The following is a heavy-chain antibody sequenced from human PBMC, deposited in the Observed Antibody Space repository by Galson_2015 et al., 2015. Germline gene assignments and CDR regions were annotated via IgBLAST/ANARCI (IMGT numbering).Heavy chain of an antibody. D-gene: IGHD2-8*01. CDR2: IRKKGNSNAT. V-gene: IGHV3-73*01. J-gene: IGHJ4*02. CDR3: TSSWSGHAQY. CDR1: GFTFKDSV. Sequence: SLRLSCAASGFTFKDSVIHWVRQASGKGLEWVARIRKKGNSNATLYAASVKGRFTISRDDSKNTAFLEMNSLKTDDTAEYYCTSSWSGHAQYWGQGTLVTVSS.